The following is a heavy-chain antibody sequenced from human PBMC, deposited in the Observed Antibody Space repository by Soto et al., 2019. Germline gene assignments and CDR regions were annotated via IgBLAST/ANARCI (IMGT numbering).Heavy chain of an antibody. D-gene: IGHD1-7*01. J-gene: IGHJ3*02. CDR3: AKCLQAYWNYDAHHI. CDR2: ITASGGTT. CDR1: GFTFSTYS. Sequence: GALRLSCAASGFTFSTYSMTWVRQAPGKGLEWVAHITASGGTTYYADSVKGRFTISRDTSRNTLYLQMNGLRAEDTALYYCAKCLQAYWNYDAHHIWGQGTMVTVSS. V-gene: IGHV3-23*01.